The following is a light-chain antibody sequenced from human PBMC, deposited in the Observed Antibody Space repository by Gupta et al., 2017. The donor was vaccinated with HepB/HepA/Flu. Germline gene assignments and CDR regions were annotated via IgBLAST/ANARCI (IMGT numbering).Light chain of an antibody. V-gene: IGLV3-21*04. CDR3: QVWDSSRDLVV. J-gene: IGLJ2*01. Sequence: SSVLTQSPSVSVAPGKTARITCGGSSIESKSVHWYQQKPGQAPVLVIYYDADRPSGIPERFSASNSGNTATLTISTVEAGDEADYYCQVWDSSRDLVVFGGGTKLTVL. CDR2: YDA. CDR1: SIESKS.